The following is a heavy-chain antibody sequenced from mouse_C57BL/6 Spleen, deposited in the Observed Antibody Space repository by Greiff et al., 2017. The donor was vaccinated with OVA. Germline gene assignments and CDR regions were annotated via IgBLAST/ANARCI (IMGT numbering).Heavy chain of an antibody. Sequence: EVQRVESGGGLVKPGGSLKLSCAASGFTFSDYGMHWVRQAPEKGLEWVAYISSGSSTIYYADTVKGRFTISRDNAKNTLFLQMTSLRSEDTAMYYCANLYDGYPWYFDVWGTGTTVTVSS. D-gene: IGHD2-3*01. CDR1: GFTFSDYG. J-gene: IGHJ1*03. V-gene: IGHV5-17*01. CDR2: ISSGSSTI. CDR3: ANLYDGYPWYFDV.